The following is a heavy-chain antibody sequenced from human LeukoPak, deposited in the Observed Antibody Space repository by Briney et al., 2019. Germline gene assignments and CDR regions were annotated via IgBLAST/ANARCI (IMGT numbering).Heavy chain of an antibody. CDR3: ARLTFDSSGNRHFDY. CDR2: ISSSSDYI. J-gene: IGHJ4*02. V-gene: IGHV3-21*01. D-gene: IGHD3-22*01. Sequence: NPGGSLRLSCAASGFTLSSYSMNWVRQAPGKGLEWVSSISSSSDYIYYADSVKGRFTLSRDNAKNSLFLQMDSLRADDTAVYYCARLTFDSSGNRHFDYWGQGTLVTVSS. CDR1: GFTLSSYS.